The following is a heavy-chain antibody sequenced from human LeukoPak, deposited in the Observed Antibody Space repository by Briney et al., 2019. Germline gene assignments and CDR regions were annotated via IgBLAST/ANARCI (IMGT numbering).Heavy chain of an antibody. CDR2: IIPIFGTA. CDR1: GYTFTNYP. D-gene: IGHD3-16*02. Sequence: SVKVSCKASGYTFTNYPMNWVRQAPGQGLEWMGGIIPIFGTANYAQKFQGRVTITADESTSTAYMELSSLRSEDTAVYYCASYCSSTSCHTKKYVWGSYRYDAFDIWGQGTMVTVSS. V-gene: IGHV1-69*13. J-gene: IGHJ3*02. CDR3: ASYCSSTSCHTKKYVWGSYRYDAFDI.